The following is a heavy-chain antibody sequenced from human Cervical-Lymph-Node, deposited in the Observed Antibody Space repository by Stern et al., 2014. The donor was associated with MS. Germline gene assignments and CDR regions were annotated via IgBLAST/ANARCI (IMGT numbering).Heavy chain of an antibody. Sequence: EVQLVESGAEARKPGESLKISCKGSVDSFSGYWIGWVRQRPGKGLEWMGIIYPGDSDTRYSPSFQGQVTMSADKCIKPAYLQWSSLKASDTAIYYCARRIRDGYDWDAFNIWGQGTMVTVSS. CDR2: IYPGDSDT. J-gene: IGHJ3*02. D-gene: IGHD5-24*01. V-gene: IGHV5-51*03. CDR1: VDSFSGYW. CDR3: ARRIRDGYDWDAFNI.